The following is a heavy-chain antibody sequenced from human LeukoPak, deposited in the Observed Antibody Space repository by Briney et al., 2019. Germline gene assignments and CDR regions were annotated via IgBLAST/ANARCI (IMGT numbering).Heavy chain of an antibody. D-gene: IGHD3-22*01. CDR2: INPNSGGT. Sequence: GASVTVSYKASGYTFTLYYMHWVRQAPGQGLEWMGWINPNSGGTNYAQKFQGRVTMTSDTSISTAYMELSRLRSDDTAVYYCARDGYYDSSGSAGFQHWGQGTLVTVSS. J-gene: IGHJ1*01. V-gene: IGHV1-2*02. CDR1: GYTFTLYY. CDR3: ARDGYYDSSGSAGFQH.